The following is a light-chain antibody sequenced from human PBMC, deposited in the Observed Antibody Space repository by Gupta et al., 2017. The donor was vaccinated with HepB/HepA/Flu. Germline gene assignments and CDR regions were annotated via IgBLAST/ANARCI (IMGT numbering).Light chain of an antibody. CDR1: QSVTTY. Sequence: EIVLTQSPVTLPLSPGERATLSCRASQSVTTYLAWYQQKPGQAPRLLIYDVFNRATGIPARFSGSGSGTDFTLTIISLEPEDFAVYYCQQRSNWPPTFGAGTKVEIK. CDR2: DVF. V-gene: IGKV3-11*01. CDR3: QQRSNWPPT. J-gene: IGKJ4*01.